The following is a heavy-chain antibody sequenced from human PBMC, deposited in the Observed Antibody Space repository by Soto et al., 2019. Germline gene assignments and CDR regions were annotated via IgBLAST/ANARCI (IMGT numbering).Heavy chain of an antibody. CDR2: IIPIFGTA. CDR3: ARAGRGTMVYAIYDAFDI. J-gene: IGHJ3*02. Sequence: SVNVSCKASGGTFSSYAISWVRQAPGQGLEWMGGIIPIFGTANYAQKFQGRVTITADESTSTAYMELSSLRSEDTAVYYCARAGRGTMVYAIYDAFDIWGQGTMVTVSS. V-gene: IGHV1-69*13. CDR1: GGTFSSYA. D-gene: IGHD2-8*01.